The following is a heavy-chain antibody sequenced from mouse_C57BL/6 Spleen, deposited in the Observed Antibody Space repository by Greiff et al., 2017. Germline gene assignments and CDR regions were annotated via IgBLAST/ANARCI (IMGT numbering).Heavy chain of an antibody. CDR3: ARHPITTVVSYFDY. CDR2: ISGGGGNT. Sequence: EVKLVESGGGLVKPGGSLKLSCAASGFTFSSYTMSWVRQTPEKRLEWVATISGGGGNTYYPDSVKGRFTISRDNAKNTLYLQMSILRSEDTALYYCARHPITTVVSYFDYWGQGTTLTVSS. J-gene: IGHJ2*01. D-gene: IGHD1-1*01. CDR1: GFTFSSYT. V-gene: IGHV5-9*01.